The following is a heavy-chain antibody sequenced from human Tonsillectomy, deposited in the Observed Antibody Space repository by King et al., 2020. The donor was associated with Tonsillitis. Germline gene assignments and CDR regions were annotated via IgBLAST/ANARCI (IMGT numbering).Heavy chain of an antibody. V-gene: IGHV4-31*03. D-gene: IGHD6-19*01. CDR1: GGSISSGGYY. Sequence: VQLQESGPGLVKPSQTLSLTCTVSGGSISSGGYYWSWVRQHPGKGLEWMGYIYYSGSTYYNPSPKSGVTISVDTFKNQFSLKLSSVTAADTAVYYCARDPRPLAVAGTGYWGQGTLVTVSS. CDR2: IYYSGST. J-gene: IGHJ4*02. CDR3: ARDPRPLAVAGTGY.